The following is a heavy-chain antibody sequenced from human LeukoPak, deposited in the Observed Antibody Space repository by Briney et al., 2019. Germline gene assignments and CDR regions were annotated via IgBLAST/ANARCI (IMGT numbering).Heavy chain of an antibody. Sequence: SGPTLVNPTQTLTLTCTFSGFSLSTRGMRVSWIRQPPGKALEWLARIDWDDDKFYSTSLKTRLTISKDTSKNQVVLTMTNMDPVDTATYYCARMVESEFDYWGQGTLVTVSS. CDR3: ARMVESEFDY. J-gene: IGHJ4*02. CDR1: GFSLSTRGMR. V-gene: IGHV2-70*04. CDR2: IDWDDDK.